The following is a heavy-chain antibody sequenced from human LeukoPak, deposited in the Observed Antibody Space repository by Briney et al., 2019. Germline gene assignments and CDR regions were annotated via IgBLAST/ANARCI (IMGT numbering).Heavy chain of an antibody. CDR3: AREGGPYRPLDY. CDR1: VGSISSGNW. Sequence: PSGTLSLTCAVSVGSISSGNWWTWVRQSPGKGLEWIGEIYHNGTHNYNPSLKSRVTISADTFKNHFSLKLTSVTAADTAVYYCAREGGPYRPLDYSGQGTLVTVSS. J-gene: IGHJ4*02. CDR2: IYHNGTH. V-gene: IGHV4-4*02.